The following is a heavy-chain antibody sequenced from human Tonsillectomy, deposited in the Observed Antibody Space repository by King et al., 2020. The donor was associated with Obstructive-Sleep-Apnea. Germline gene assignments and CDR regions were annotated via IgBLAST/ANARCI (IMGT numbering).Heavy chain of an antibody. V-gene: IGHV3-30*03. D-gene: IGHD6-13*01. CDR1: GFTFSNYG. CDR2: ISYDGSDK. CDR3: GGYNWFDP. J-gene: IGHJ5*02. Sequence: QLVQSGGGVVQPGRSLRLSCAASGFTFSNYGMHWVRQAPGEGLECVAIISYDGSDKYYADSLKGRFTISRDNSKSTLYLQMNSLRPEDTAVYYCGGYNWFDPWGQGTLVTVSS.